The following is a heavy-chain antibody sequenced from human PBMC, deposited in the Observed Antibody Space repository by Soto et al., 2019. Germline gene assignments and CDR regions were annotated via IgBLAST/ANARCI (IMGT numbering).Heavy chain of an antibody. CDR1: GFTFSSYA. D-gene: IGHD2-21*01. CDR3: ATSWWWSYYGMDV. CDR2: ISGSGGST. J-gene: IGHJ6*02. V-gene: IGHV3-23*01. Sequence: GGSLRLSCAASGFTFSSYAMSWVRQAPGKGLEWVSAISGSGGSTYYADSVKGRFTISRDNSKNTLYLQMNSLRAEDTAVYYCATSWWWSYYGMDVWGQGTTVTVSS.